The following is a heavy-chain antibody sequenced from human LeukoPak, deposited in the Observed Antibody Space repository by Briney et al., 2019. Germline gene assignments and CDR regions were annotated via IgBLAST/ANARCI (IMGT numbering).Heavy chain of an antibody. Sequence: GGSLRLSCAASGFTFSSYAMNWVRQAPGKGLEWVSSISGRGTNTNYAVSMKGRFTISRDNSKNTLYLQMNSLRAEDTAVYYCARPLAYGELEYWGQGTLVTVSS. D-gene: IGHD4-17*01. V-gene: IGHV3-23*01. CDR3: ARPLAYGELEY. CDR2: ISGRGTNT. CDR1: GFTFSSYA. J-gene: IGHJ4*02.